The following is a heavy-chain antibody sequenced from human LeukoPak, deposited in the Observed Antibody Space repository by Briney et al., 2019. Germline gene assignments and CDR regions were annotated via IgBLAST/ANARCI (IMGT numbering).Heavy chain of an antibody. V-gene: IGHV1-2*02. D-gene: IGHD1-1*01. CDR1: GYTFTGYY. J-gene: IGHJ6*03. CDR2: INPNSGGT. Sequence: ASVKVSCKASGYTFTGYYMHWVRQAPGQGLEWMGWINPNSGGTNYAQKFQGRVTMTRDTSISTAYMELSRLRSDDTAVYYCARGPGTVYYYYYYYMDVWGKGTTVTVSS. CDR3: ARGPGTVYYYYYYYMDV.